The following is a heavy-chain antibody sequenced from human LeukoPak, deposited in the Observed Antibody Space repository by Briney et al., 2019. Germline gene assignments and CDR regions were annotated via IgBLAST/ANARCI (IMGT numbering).Heavy chain of an antibody. V-gene: IGHV3-64*01. Sequence: GALRLSCAASGFTFSAYAMHWVRQAPGNRLEYVSAISSNGDSTYYANSVKGRFTISRDNSKNTLYLHMDSLRPEDMAVYYCAKDRVAAAGYYFDYWGQGTLVTVSS. D-gene: IGHD6-13*01. CDR3: AKDRVAAAGYYFDY. CDR2: ISSNGDST. J-gene: IGHJ4*02. CDR1: GFTFSAYA.